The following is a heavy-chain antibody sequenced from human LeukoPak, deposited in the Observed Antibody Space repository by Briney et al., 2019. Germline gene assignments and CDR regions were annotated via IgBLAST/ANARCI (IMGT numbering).Heavy chain of an antibody. Sequence: GGSLRLSCAASGFTFSSYWMNWARQAPGKGLEWVASINHNGNVNYYVDSVMGRFTISRDNAKNSLYLQMSNLRAEDTAVYFCARGGGLDVWGQGATVTVSS. D-gene: IGHD3-16*01. CDR3: ARGGGLDV. CDR2: INHNGNVN. CDR1: GFTFSSYW. V-gene: IGHV3-7*03. J-gene: IGHJ6*02.